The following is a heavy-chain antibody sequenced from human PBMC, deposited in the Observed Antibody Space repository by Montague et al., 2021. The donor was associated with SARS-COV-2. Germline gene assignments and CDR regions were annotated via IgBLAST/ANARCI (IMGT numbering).Heavy chain of an antibody. J-gene: IGHJ4*02. CDR1: GGPISGSSDY. V-gene: IGHV4-39*01. Sequence: SETRSLTCTDTGGPISGSSDYWGWIRRSPGKGLEWIASVDYSGNTYYXPSLKSRLTISVDTSKNQFSLKLNSVTAADTALYYCARREYSYGWGDWGQGTLVTVSS. CDR3: ARREYSYGWGD. D-gene: IGHD5-18*01. CDR2: VDYSGNT.